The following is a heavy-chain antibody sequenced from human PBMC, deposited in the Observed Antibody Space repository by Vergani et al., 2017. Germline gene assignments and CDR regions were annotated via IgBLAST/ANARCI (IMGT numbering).Heavy chain of an antibody. V-gene: IGHV3-64*01. CDR2: ISSNGGST. CDR3: ARLSGRDGFCSGYDY. CDR1: GFTFSSYA. D-gene: IGHD3-10*02. J-gene: IGHJ4*02. Sequence: EVQLVESGGGLVQPGGSLRLSCAASGFTFSSYAMHWVRKAPGKGLEYVSAISSNGGSTYYSNSVKGRFTISRDNSKNTLYLQMGSLRAKDMAVYYCARLSGRDGFCSGYDYWGQGTLVTVSS.